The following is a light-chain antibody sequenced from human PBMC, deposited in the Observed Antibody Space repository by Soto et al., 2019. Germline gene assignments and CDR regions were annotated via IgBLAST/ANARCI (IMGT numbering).Light chain of an antibody. V-gene: IGLV2-14*01. Sequence: QSALAQPASVSGSPGQSITISCTRTSSDVGRYDYVSWFQQHPGKTPKLLIYDVSNWPSGASDRFSGSKSGNTASLTISGLQPEDEADYYCSSFTSSSTFVFGTGTKVTVL. J-gene: IGLJ1*01. CDR3: SSFTSSSTFV. CDR1: SSDVGRYDY. CDR2: DVS.